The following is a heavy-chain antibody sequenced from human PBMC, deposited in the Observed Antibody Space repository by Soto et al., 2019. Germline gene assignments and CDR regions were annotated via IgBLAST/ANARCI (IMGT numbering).Heavy chain of an antibody. Sequence: SETLSLTCAVSGGSISSSNWWSWVRQPPGKGLEWIGEIYHSGSTNYDPSLKSRVTISVDKSKNQFSLKLSSVTAADTAVYYCARDPPYSSGWYVFDYWGQGTLVTVSS. CDR3: ARDPPYSSGWYVFDY. CDR1: GGSISSSNW. D-gene: IGHD6-19*01. J-gene: IGHJ4*02. CDR2: IYHSGST. V-gene: IGHV4-4*02.